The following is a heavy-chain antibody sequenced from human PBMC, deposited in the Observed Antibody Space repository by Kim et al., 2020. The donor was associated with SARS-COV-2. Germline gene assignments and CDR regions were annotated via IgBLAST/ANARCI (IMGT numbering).Heavy chain of an antibody. CDR2: ISYDGSNK. D-gene: IGHD3-16*01. CDR3: ARGSRPWALRGESFDY. CDR1: GFTFSSYA. J-gene: IGHJ4*02. V-gene: IGHV3-30*04. Sequence: GVSLRLSCAASGFTFSSYAMHWVRQAPGKGLEWVAVISYDGSNKYYADSVKGRFTISRDNSKNTLYLQMNSLRAEDTAVYYCARGSRPWALRGESFDYWGQGTLVTVSS.